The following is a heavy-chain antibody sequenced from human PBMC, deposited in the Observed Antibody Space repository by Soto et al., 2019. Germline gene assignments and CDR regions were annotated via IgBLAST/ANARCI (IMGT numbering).Heavy chain of an antibody. Sequence: EVQLVESGGGLVKPGGSLRLSCAASGFTFSSYSMNWVRQAPGKGLEWVSSISSSSSYIYYADSVKGRFTISRDNAKNSLNLQMNSLRAEDTAVYYCARESSRGAEAFDYWGQGTLVTVSS. CDR2: ISSSSSYI. J-gene: IGHJ4*02. V-gene: IGHV3-21*01. CDR1: GFTFSSYS. CDR3: ARESSRGAEAFDY. D-gene: IGHD1-26*01.